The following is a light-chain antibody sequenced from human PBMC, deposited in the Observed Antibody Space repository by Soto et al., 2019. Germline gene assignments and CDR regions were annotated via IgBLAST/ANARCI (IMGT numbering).Light chain of an antibody. Sequence: QSALTQPASVSGSPGQSITISCTGTSSDVGGYNFVSWYQQHPGKAPKLMIYEVNKRPSGVSNRFSGSKSANTASLTISGRQAEDEADYYCSSYTSSNTLVFGGGTKVTVL. CDR2: EVN. CDR3: SSYTSSNTLV. V-gene: IGLV2-14*01. CDR1: SSDVGGYNF. J-gene: IGLJ3*02.